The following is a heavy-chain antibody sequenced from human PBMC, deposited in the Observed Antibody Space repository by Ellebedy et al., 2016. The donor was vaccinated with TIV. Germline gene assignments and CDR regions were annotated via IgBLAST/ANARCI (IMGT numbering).Heavy chain of an antibody. CDR2: INPKSGDT. CDR1: GYTVPTFY. Sequence: ASVKVSXXASGYTVPTFYIHWVRQAPGQGLEWMGWINPKSGDTSYPQKFQGRVTMTRDTSITTAYMELSRLRSDDTAVYYCAREVDGSADLWGQGTLVTVSS. J-gene: IGHJ4*02. CDR3: AREVDGSADL. D-gene: IGHD3-10*01. V-gene: IGHV1-2*02.